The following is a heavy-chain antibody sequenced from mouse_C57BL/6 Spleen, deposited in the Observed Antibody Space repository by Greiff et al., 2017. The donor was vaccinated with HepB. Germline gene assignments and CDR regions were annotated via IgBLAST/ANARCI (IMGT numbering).Heavy chain of an antibody. J-gene: IGHJ3*01. Sequence: ESGPGLVKPSQSLSLTCSVTGYSITSGYYWNWIRQFPGNKLEWMGYISYDGSNNYNPSLKNRISITRDTSKNQFFLKLNSVTTEDTATYYCASGGYYGLFAYWGQGTLVTVSA. CDR1: GYSITSGYY. V-gene: IGHV3-6*01. CDR2: ISYDGSN. D-gene: IGHD1-2*01. CDR3: ASGGYYGLFAY.